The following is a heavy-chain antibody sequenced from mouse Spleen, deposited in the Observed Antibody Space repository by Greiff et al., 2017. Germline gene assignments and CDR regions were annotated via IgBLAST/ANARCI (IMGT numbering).Heavy chain of an antibody. CDR1: GFTFSSYG. J-gene: IGHJ1*01. Sequence: EVQLVESGGGLVQPGGSLKLSCAASGFTFSSYGMSWVRQTPDKRLELVATINSNGGSTYYPDSVKGRFTISRDNAKNTLYLQMSSLKSEDTAMYYCARALRLYDGYYDWYFDVWGAGTTVTVSS. D-gene: IGHD2-3*01. V-gene: IGHV5-6-3*01. CDR2: INSNGGST. CDR3: ARALRLYDGYYDWYFDV.